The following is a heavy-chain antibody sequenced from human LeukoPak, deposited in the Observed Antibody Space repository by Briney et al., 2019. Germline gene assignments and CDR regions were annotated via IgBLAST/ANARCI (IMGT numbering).Heavy chain of an antibody. V-gene: IGHV1-18*01. D-gene: IGHD6-13*01. CDR3: ARVGLGAAAGNWFDP. CDR1: GYTFTSYG. J-gene: IGHJ5*02. CDR2: ISAYNGNT. Sequence: ASVKVSCKASGYTFTSYGISWVRQAPGQGLEWMGWISAYNGNTNYAQMLQGRVTMTTDTSTSTAYMELRSLRSDDTAVYYCARVGLGAAAGNWFDPWGQGTLVTVSS.